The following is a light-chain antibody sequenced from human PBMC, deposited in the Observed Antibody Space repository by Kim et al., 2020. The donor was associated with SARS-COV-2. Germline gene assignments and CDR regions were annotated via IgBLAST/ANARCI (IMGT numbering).Light chain of an antibody. CDR1: QSVLYSSNNQNY. Sequence: TATINCKSSQSVLYSSNNQNYIAWYQQKPGPPPKLLIYWASTREYGVPDRFSGSGSGTDFTLTISSLQAEDVAVYYCQQYYSTPYTFGQGTKLEI. V-gene: IGKV4-1*01. J-gene: IGKJ2*01. CDR3: QQYYSTPYT. CDR2: WAS.